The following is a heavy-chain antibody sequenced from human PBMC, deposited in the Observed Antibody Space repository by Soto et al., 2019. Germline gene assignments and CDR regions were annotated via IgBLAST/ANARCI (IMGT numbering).Heavy chain of an antibody. V-gene: IGHV3-9*01. Sequence: EVQLVESGGGLVQPGRSLRLSCAASGFTFPDYTMHWVRQAPGKGLEWVSGISWNSGSIDYADSVKGRFIISRDDAKNWLYLQMNSLRAEDKAFYYCAKGLYYYQTSGYPHYWGQGTLVTVSS. CDR2: ISWNSGSI. CDR1: GFTFPDYT. J-gene: IGHJ4*02. D-gene: IGHD3-22*01. CDR3: AKGLYYYQTSGYPHY.